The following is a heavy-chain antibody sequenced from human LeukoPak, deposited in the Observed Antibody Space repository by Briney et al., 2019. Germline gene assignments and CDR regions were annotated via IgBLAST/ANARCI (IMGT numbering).Heavy chain of an antibody. D-gene: IGHD2/OR15-2a*01. J-gene: IGHJ3*02. CDR3: ARDRGEYCNAANCFAGAFDI. CDR2: ISDSGRAK. V-gene: IGHV3-48*03. CDR1: KFILKNYE. Sequence: PGGSLRLSCAASKFILKNYEMNWVRQAPGKGLEWISYISDSGRAKYYADSVKGRFTVSRDNTKDSLSLQMNSLRPEDTAIYFCARDRGEYCNAANCFAGAFDIWGQGTLVTVSS.